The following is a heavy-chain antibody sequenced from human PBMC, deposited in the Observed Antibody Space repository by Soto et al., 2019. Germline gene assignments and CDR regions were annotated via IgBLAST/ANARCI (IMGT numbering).Heavy chain of an antibody. CDR2: MNPNSGNT. Sequence: GASVKVSCKASGYTFTSYDINWVRQATGQGLERMGWMNPNSGNTGYAQKFQGRVTMTRNTSISTAYMELSSLRSEDTAVYYCARGTLQYDAFDIWGQGTMVTVSS. J-gene: IGHJ3*02. V-gene: IGHV1-8*01. CDR3: ARGTLQYDAFDI. D-gene: IGHD1-1*01. CDR1: GYTFTSYD.